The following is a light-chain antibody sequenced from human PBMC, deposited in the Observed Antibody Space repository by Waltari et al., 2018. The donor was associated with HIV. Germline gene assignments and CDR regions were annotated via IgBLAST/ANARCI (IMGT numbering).Light chain of an antibody. Sequence: DIQLTQSPSFLSASVGDRVIITCRASQVINNFLAWYQQTPGKAPKLLISLASTLESGVPSRFSGSGSGTEFTLTINSLQPEDSATYYCQHHHSYPLAFGPGTKVDIK. CDR3: QHHHSYPLA. CDR1: QVINNF. J-gene: IGKJ3*01. CDR2: LAS. V-gene: IGKV1-9*01.